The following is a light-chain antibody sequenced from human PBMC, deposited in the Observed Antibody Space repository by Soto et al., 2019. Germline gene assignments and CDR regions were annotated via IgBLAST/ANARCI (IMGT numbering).Light chain of an antibody. CDR3: QVWDSSTAV. J-gene: IGLJ3*02. V-gene: IGLV3-9*01. Sequence: SYELTQPLSVSVTLGQAARITCGGNNIGSKNVHWYQQKPGQAPVLVMYRDNNRPSGIPERFSGSNSGNTATLTISRAQAGDEADYYCQVWDSSTAVFGGGTKVTVL. CDR1: NIGSKN. CDR2: RDN.